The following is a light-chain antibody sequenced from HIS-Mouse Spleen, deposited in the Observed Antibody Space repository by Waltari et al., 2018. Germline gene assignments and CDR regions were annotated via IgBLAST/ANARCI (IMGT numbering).Light chain of an antibody. Sequence: QSALTQPPSASGSPGQSVTISCTGTSSDVGGYNYVSWYQPHPGKAPKLMSYEVSKRPSGVPERFSCSKSGNTASLTAAGLQAEDEADYYCSSYAGSNNLVFGGGTKLTVL. CDR1: SSDVGGYNY. V-gene: IGLV2-8*01. J-gene: IGLJ2*01. CDR2: EVS. CDR3: SSYAGSNNLV.